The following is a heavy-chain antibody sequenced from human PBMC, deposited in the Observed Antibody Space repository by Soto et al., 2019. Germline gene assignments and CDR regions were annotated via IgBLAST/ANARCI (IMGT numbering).Heavy chain of an antibody. CDR3: ARATYSSSWYVSYYYYYMDV. CDR2: MNPNSGNT. CDR1: GYTFTSYD. Sequence: ASVKVSCKASGYTFTSYDINWVRQATGQGLEWMGWMNPNSGNTGYAQKFQGRVTMTRNTSISTAYMELSSLRSEDTAVYYCARATYSSSWYVSYYYYYMDVWGKGTPVTVSS. D-gene: IGHD6-13*01. J-gene: IGHJ6*03. V-gene: IGHV1-8*01.